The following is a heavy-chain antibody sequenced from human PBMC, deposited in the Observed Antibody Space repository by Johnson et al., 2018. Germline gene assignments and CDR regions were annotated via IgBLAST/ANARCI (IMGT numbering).Heavy chain of an antibody. CDR1: GFTFGDYA. CDR2: IRSKAYGGTT. CDR3: TIDPSGAAQYYSDYMDV. Sequence: VQLVESGGGLVKPGRSLRLSCTASGFTFGDYAMSWFRQAPGKGLEWVGFIRSKAYGGTTEYAASVKGRLTISRDDSKSIAYLKMNSLKTEDTAVYYCTIDPSGAAQYYSDYMDVWGKGTTVTVSS. D-gene: IGHD3-16*01. V-gene: IGHV3-49*05. J-gene: IGHJ6*03.